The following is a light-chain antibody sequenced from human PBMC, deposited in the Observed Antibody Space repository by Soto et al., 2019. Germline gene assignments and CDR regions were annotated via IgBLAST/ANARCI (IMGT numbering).Light chain of an antibody. CDR3: QQSYSTPRT. V-gene: IGKV1-39*01. CDR2: AAS. CDR1: QSISSY. Sequence: DLQMTQSPSSLSASVGARVTITCRASQSISSYLNWYQQKPGKAPKLLIYAASSLQSGAPSRFSGSGSGTDFTLTISSLQPEDGATYYGQQSYSTPRTFGQGTKVDIK. J-gene: IGKJ1*01.